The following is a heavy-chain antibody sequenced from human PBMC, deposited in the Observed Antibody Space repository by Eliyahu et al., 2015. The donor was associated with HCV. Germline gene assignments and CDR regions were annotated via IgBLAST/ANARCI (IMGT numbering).Heavy chain of an antibody. Sequence: EVQLVESGGGLVQPGGSLRLSCAASGFTFSNYWMHWVRQAPGRGLVWVSRINLDGSSTDYADSVKGRFTISRDNARNTLYLQMNSLRAEDTAVYYCTRGGSWTPADYWGQGTLVTVSS. CDR3: TRGGSWTPADY. J-gene: IGHJ4*02. V-gene: IGHV3-74*01. CDR1: GFTFSNYW. D-gene: IGHD6-13*01. CDR2: INLDGSST.